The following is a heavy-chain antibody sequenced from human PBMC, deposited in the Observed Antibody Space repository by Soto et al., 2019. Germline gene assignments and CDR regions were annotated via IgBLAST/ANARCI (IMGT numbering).Heavy chain of an antibody. D-gene: IGHD6-13*01. Sequence: SETLSLTCAVSGGSISSGGYSWSWIRQPPGKGLEWIGYIYHSGSTYYNPSLKSRVTISVDRSKNQFSLKLSSVTAADTAAYYCARVLTAAGNAFDIWGQGTMVTVS. CDR1: GGSISSGGYS. V-gene: IGHV4-30-2*01. J-gene: IGHJ3*02. CDR2: IYHSGST. CDR3: ARVLTAAGNAFDI.